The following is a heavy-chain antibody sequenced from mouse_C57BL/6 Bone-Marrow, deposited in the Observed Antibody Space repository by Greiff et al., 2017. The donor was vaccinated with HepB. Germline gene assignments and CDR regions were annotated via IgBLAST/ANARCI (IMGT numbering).Heavy chain of an antibody. CDR3: AASKRYYAMDY. J-gene: IGHJ4*01. V-gene: IGHV5-16*01. Sequence: EVKVVESEGGLVQPGSSMKLSCTASGFTFSDYYMAWVRQVPEKGLEWVANINYDGSSTYYLDSLKSRFIISRDNAKNILYLQMSSLKSEDTATYYCAASKRYYAMDYWGQGTSVTVSS. CDR2: INYDGSST. D-gene: IGHD2-5*01. CDR1: GFTFSDYY.